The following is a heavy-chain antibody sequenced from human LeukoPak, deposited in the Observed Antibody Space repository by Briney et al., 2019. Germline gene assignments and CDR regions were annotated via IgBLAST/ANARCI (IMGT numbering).Heavy chain of an antibody. J-gene: IGHJ4*02. CDR3: AKGRHYYGSGFYYFDY. D-gene: IGHD3-10*01. CDR2: ISGSGDNT. V-gene: IGHV3-23*01. Sequence: GGSLRLSCAASGFTFSSYSMNWVRQAPGKGLEWVSSISGSGDNTYYAASVKGRFTISRDSSKNTLYLQMNSLRAEDTAVYYCAKGRHYYGSGFYYFDYWGQGTLVTVSS. CDR1: GFTFSSYS.